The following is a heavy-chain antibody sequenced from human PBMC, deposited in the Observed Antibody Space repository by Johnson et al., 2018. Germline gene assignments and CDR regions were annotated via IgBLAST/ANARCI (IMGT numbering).Heavy chain of an antibody. CDR1: GFTVSSNY. CDR2: IYSGGST. J-gene: IGHJ1*01. V-gene: IGHV3-66*02. CDR3: ARSPFGSDYPRAEYFQH. D-gene: IGHD4-17*01. Sequence: VQLVESGGGLVQPGGSLRLSCAASGFTVSSNYMSWVRQAPGKGLEWVSAIYSGGSTYYADSVKGRFTISRDNSKNTLYLQMNSLRAEDTAVYYCARSPFGSDYPRAEYFQHWGQGTLVTVSS.